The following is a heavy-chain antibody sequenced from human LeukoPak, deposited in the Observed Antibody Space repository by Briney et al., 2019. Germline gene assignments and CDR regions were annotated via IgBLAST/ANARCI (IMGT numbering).Heavy chain of an antibody. CDR3: ATRLLLWFGEPRGFDY. D-gene: IGHD3-10*01. J-gene: IGHJ4*02. Sequence: ASVKVSCKVSGYTLTELSMHWVRQAPGKGLEWMGGFDPEDGETIYAQKFQGRVTMTEDTSTDTAYMELSSLRSEDTAVYYCATRLLLWFGEPRGFDYWGQGTLVTVSS. CDR1: GYTLTELS. CDR2: FDPEDGET. V-gene: IGHV1-24*01.